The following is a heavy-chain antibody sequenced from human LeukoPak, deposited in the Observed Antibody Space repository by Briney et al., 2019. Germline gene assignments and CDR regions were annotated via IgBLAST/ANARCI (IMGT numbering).Heavy chain of an antibody. V-gene: IGHV7-4-1*02. CDR1: GYTFTSYA. CDR2: INTNTGNP. CDR3: ARLGASSSVAYYYGMDV. D-gene: IGHD6-6*01. Sequence: ASVKVSCKASGYTFTSYAMNWVRQAPGQGLEWMGWINTNTGNPTYAQGFTGRFVFSLDTSVSTAYLQISSLKAEDTAVYYCARLGASSSVAYYYGMDVWAKGPRSPSP. J-gene: IGHJ6*02.